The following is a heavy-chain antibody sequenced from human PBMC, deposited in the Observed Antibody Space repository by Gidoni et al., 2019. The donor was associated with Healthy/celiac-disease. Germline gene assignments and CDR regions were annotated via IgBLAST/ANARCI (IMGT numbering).Heavy chain of an antibody. D-gene: IGHD2-2*01. CDR1: GFTFGDYA. J-gene: IGHJ5*02. V-gene: IGHV3-49*03. Sequence: RLSCTASGFTFGDYAMSWFRQAPGKWLEWVGFIRSKAYGGTTEYAASVKGRFTISRDDSKSIAYLQMNSLKTEDTAVYYCTRDGSTSCYRCDWFDPWGQGTLVTVSS. CDR2: IRSKAYGGTT. CDR3: TRDGSTSCYRCDWFDP.